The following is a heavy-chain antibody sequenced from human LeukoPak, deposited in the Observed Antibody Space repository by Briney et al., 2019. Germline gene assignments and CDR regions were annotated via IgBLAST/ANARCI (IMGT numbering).Heavy chain of an antibody. V-gene: IGHV3-30-3*01. CDR3: AREPRGPYYYGMDV. CDR1: GFTFSSYA. Sequence: PGRSLRLSCAASGFTFSSYAMHWVRQAPGKGLEWVAVISYDGSNKYYADSVKGRFTISRDNSKNTLYLQMNGLRAEDTAVYYCAREPRGPYYYGMDVWGQGTTVTVSS. D-gene: IGHD3-10*01. J-gene: IGHJ6*02. CDR2: ISYDGSNK.